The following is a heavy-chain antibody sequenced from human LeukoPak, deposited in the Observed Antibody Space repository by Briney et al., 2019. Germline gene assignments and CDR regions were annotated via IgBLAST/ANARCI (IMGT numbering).Heavy chain of an antibody. V-gene: IGHV4-38-2*02. CDR2: IYHSGST. CDR1: GYSISSGYY. D-gene: IGHD1-26*01. CDR3: ARDTNIVGATTWFDP. J-gene: IGHJ5*02. Sequence: PSETLSPTCTVSGYSISSGYYWGWIRQPPGKGLEWIGSIYHSGSTYYNPSLKSRVTISVDTSKNQFSLKLSSVTAADTAVYYCARDTNIVGATTWFDPWGQGTLVTVSS.